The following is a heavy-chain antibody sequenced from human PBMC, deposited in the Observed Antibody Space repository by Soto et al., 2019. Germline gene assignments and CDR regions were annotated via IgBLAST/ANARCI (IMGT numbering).Heavy chain of an antibody. Sequence: QVQLVESGGGVVQPGRSLRLSCAASGFTFSSYGMHWVRQAPGKGLEWVAVISYDGSNKYYADSVKGRFTISRDNSKNTLYLQMNSLRAEDTAVYYCAKERVSGRGCYYGMDVWGQGTTVTVSS. J-gene: IGHJ6*02. D-gene: IGHD2-8*02. CDR3: AKERVSGRGCYYGMDV. CDR1: GFTFSSYG. V-gene: IGHV3-30*18. CDR2: ISYDGSNK.